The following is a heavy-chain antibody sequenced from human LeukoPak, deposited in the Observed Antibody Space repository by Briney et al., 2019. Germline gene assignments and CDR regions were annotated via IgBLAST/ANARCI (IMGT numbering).Heavy chain of an antibody. J-gene: IGHJ4*02. Sequence: SVKVSCKASGGTFSSYAISWVRQAPGQGLEWMGRIIPIFGTANYAQKFQGRVTITTDESTSTAYMELSSLRSEDTAVYYCARAGADFWSGWPEEFDYWGQGTLVTVSS. CDR3: ARAGADFWSGWPEEFDY. CDR2: IIPIFGTA. D-gene: IGHD3-3*01. CDR1: GGTFSSYA. V-gene: IGHV1-69*05.